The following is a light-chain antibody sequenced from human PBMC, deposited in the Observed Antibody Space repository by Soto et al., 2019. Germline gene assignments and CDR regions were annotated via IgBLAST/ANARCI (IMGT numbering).Light chain of an antibody. CDR1: SSNIGSNY. V-gene: IGLV1-47*01. CDR3: AAWDDSLSAEV. Sequence: QSVLTQPPSASGTPGQRVTISCSGSSSNIGSNYVYWYQQLPGTAPKLLIYRNNQRPSGVPDRFSGSKSGTSASLAISGLRSEDEADYYCAAWDDSLSAEVFGRGTKLTVL. J-gene: IGLJ2*01. CDR2: RNN.